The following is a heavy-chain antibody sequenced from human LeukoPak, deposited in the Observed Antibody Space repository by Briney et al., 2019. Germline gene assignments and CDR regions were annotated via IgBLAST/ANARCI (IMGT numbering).Heavy chain of an antibody. V-gene: IGHV3-21*01. Sequence: PGGSLRLSCAASGFTFSSYSMNWVRQAPGKGLEWVSSISSSSSYIYYADSVKGRFTISRDNAKNSLYLQMNSLRAEDTAVYYWARDEHRGIWSGYFDYWGQGALVTVSS. D-gene: IGHD3-3*01. CDR1: GFTFSSYS. CDR3: ARDEHRGIWSGYFDY. J-gene: IGHJ4*02. CDR2: ISSSSSYI.